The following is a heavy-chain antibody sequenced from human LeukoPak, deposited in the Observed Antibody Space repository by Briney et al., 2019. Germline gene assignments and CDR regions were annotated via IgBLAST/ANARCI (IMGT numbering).Heavy chain of an antibody. V-gene: IGHV1-69*04. J-gene: IGHJ6*02. CDR2: IIPVLNIT. CDR1: GGTFSTSA. CDR3: ARDQGLTAPPPYGLDV. D-gene: IGHD5-18*01. Sequence: ASVKVSCKTSGGTFSTSAITWVRQAPGQGLEWMGRIIPVLNITTYAQRFQGRVTIAADTSTSTVYMELSSLRSEETAVYYCARDQGLTAPPPYGLDVWGQGTTVIVSS.